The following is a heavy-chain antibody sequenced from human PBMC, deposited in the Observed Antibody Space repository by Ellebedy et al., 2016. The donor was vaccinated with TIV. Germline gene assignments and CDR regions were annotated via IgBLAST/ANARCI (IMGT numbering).Heavy chain of an antibody. Sequence: GESLKISCAASGFTFSGYYMSWFSQAPGKGPEWVSYISYSGDLMYYADSVKGRFTTSRDNAGNSLYLQMNSLRAEDTAVYYCARLGVIAAAGASDYWGQGTLVIVSS. J-gene: IGHJ4*02. CDR1: GFTFSGYY. D-gene: IGHD6-13*01. CDR2: ISYSGDLM. CDR3: ARLGVIAAAGASDY. V-gene: IGHV3-11*01.